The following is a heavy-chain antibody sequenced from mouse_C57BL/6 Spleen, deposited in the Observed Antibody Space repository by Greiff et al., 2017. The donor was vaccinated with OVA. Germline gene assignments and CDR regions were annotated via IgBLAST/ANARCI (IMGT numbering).Heavy chain of an antibody. J-gene: IGHJ2*01. CDR3: ARDDTTVDYFDY. V-gene: IGHV1-26*01. Sequence: EVKLQQSGPELVKPGASVKISCKASGYTFTDYYMNWVKQSHGKSLEWIGDINPNNGGTSYNQKFKGKATLTVDKSSSTAYMELRSLTSEDSAVYYCARDDTTVDYFDYWGQGTTLTVSS. CDR2: INPNNGGT. CDR1: GYTFTDYY. D-gene: IGHD1-1*01.